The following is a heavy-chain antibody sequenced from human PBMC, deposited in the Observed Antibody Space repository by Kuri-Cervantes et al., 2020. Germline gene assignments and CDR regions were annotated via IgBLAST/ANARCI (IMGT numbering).Heavy chain of an antibody. J-gene: IGHJ4*02. V-gene: IGHV3-23*01. CDR3: AKEGVEYCSSTSCLSSFDY. CDR2: ISGSGGST. CDR1: GFTFSSYD. Sequence: GGSLRLSCAASGFTFSSYDMHWVRQATGKGLEWVSAISGSGGSTYYADSVKGRFTISRDNSKNTLYLQMNSLRAEDTAVYYCAKEGVEYCSSTSCLSSFDYWGQGTLVTVSS. D-gene: IGHD2-2*01.